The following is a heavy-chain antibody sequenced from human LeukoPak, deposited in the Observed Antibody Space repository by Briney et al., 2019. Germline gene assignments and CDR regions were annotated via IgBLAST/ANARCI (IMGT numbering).Heavy chain of an antibody. CDR2: ISSSGGGGST. Sequence: GGSLRLSCAASGFTFSNYAMSWVRQAPGKGLEWVSSISSSGGGGSTYYADSVKDRFTISRDNSKNTLYLQMNSLRAEDTAVYYCAKDRQYCSGGSCYSDYWGQGTLVTVSS. J-gene: IGHJ4*02. V-gene: IGHV3-23*01. CDR1: GFTFSNYA. D-gene: IGHD2-15*01. CDR3: AKDRQYCSGGSCYSDY.